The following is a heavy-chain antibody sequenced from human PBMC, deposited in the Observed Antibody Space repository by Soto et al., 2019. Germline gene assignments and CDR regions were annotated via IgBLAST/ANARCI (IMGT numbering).Heavy chain of an antibody. CDR1: GFTFSSYS. V-gene: IGHV3-21*01. J-gene: IGHJ5*02. CDR3: ARLFTGFDP. D-gene: IGHD4-4*01. Sequence: EVQLVESGGGLVKPGGSLRLSCAASGFTFSSYSMNWVRQAPGKGLEWVSSISSSSSYIYYADSVKGLFTISRDNAKNSLYLQMNSLIAEDTAVYYCARLFTGFDPWGQGTLVTVSS. CDR2: ISSSSSYI.